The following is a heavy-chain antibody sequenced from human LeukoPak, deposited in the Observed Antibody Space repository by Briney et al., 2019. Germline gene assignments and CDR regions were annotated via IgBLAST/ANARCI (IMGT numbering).Heavy chain of an antibody. J-gene: IGHJ4*02. CDR3: AKDYRRYRYPQRFDY. CDR2: ISGSGGST. D-gene: IGHD3-16*02. CDR1: GFTFSSYA. V-gene: IGHV3-23*01. Sequence: HPGGSLRLSCAASGFTFSSYAMSWVRQAPGKGLEWVSAISGSGGSTYYADSVKGRFTISRDNSKNTLYLQMNSLRAEDTAVYYCAKDYRRYRYPQRFDYWGQGTLVTVSS.